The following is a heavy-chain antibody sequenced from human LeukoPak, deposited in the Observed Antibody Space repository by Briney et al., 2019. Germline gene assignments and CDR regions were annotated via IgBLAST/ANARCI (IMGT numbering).Heavy chain of an antibody. V-gene: IGHV3-15*01. CDR3: ATARIA. D-gene: IGHD2-21*01. CDR2: IKSRTDGGTT. CDR1: GFTFNNAW. J-gene: IGHJ5*02. Sequence: GGSLRLSCAAPGFTFNNAWMTWVRQAPGKGLEWVGRIKSRTDGGTTDYAAPVKGRFTISRDDSKNMLHLQMSSLKSEDTAVYYCATARIAWGQGTLVTVSS.